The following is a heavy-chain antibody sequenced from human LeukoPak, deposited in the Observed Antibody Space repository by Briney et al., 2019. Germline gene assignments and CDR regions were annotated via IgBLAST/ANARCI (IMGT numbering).Heavy chain of an antibody. CDR2: IRYDGSNE. V-gene: IGHV3-30*02. CDR1: GFTFSSFG. J-gene: IGHJ4*02. CDR3: AKDQQKSWSSTFDY. Sequence: PGGSLRLSCAASGFTFSSFGMHWVRQAPGKGLEWVTFIRYDGSNEYCADSVKGRFSISRDNSRNTLYLQMNSLRPEDTAVYYCAKDQQKSWSSTFDYWGQGTLVTVSS. D-gene: IGHD2-2*01.